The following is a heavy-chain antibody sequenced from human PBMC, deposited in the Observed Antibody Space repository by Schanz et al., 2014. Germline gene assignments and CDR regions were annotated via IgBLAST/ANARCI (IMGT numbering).Heavy chain of an antibody. CDR2: IWYDGSNK. Sequence: GQLAESGGGLVQPGGSLRLSCAASGFIFSSYGLHWVRQAPGKGLEWVAFIWYDGSNKYYADSVKGRFTISRDNSKNTLYLQMNSLRAEDTSVYFCARAHGNNWYGKGLDYWGQGTQVTVSS. V-gene: IGHV3-33*01. D-gene: IGHD1-1*01. CDR3: ARAHGNNWYGKGLDY. J-gene: IGHJ4*02. CDR1: GFIFSSYG.